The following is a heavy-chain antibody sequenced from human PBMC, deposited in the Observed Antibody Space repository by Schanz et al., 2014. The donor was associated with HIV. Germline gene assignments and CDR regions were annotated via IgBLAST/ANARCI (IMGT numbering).Heavy chain of an antibody. V-gene: IGHV3-30-3*01. J-gene: IGHJ4*02. CDR3: AKVTPLRCLDY. Sequence: QVQLVESGGGVVQPGRSLRLSCAASGFTFSTYAMHWVRQAPGKGLEWMAVISFDGSNKYYADSVKGQFTISRDNSKNTLYLQMNSLRAEDTAVYYCAKVTPLRCLDYWGQGTLVTVSS. CDR2: ISFDGSNK. D-gene: IGHD4-17*01. CDR1: GFTFSTYA.